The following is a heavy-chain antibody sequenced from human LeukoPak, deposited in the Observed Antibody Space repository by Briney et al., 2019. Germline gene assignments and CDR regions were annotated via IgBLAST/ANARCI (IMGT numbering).Heavy chain of an antibody. D-gene: IGHD3-10*01. J-gene: IGHJ4*02. CDR2: MSYDGSNK. Sequence: PGGSLRLSCAASGFTFSSYGMHWVRQAPGKGLEWVAVMSYDGSNKYYADSVKGRFTISRDNSKNTLYLQMNSLRAEDTAVYYCAKAHGEYWGQGTLVTVSS. CDR3: AKAHGEY. V-gene: IGHV3-30*18. CDR1: GFTFSSYG.